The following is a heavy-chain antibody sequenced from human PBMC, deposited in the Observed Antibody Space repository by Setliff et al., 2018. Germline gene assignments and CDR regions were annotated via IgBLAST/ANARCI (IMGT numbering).Heavy chain of an antibody. D-gene: IGHD3-3*01. CDR1: GGSFSGYY. V-gene: IGHV4-34*01. CDR3: ARTYNFWSGYFDY. CDR2: INHSGST. J-gene: IGHJ4*02. Sequence: PSETLSLTCAVYGGSFSGYYWSWIRQPPGKGLEWIGGINHSGSTNNNPSLKSRVTISVDTSKNQFSLKLSSVTAADTAVYYCARTYNFWSGYFDYWGQGTLVTVSS.